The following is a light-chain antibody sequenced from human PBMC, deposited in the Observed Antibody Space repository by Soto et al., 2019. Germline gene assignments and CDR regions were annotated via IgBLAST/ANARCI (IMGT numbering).Light chain of an antibody. V-gene: IGKV3-20*01. CDR1: QRFSGTS. CDR3: HHYDSSLWT. CDR2: GVS. J-gene: IGKJ1*01. Sequence: EIVLTQSPGTLSLSPGERATLPCRASQRFSGTSLAWYQQKPGQAPRLLIYGVSNRATGIPDRFSGSGSGTDFTLTISRLEPEDFAVYCCHHYDSSLWTFGQGTKVEIK.